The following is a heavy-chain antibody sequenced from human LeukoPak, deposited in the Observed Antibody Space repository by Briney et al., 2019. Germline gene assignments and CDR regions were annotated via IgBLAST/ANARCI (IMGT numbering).Heavy chain of an antibody. CDR1: GGSISSSSYY. V-gene: IGHV4-39*07. J-gene: IGHJ4*02. CDR2: IYYSGST. CDR3: ARDSRLKVRWSD. Sequence: SETLSLTCTVSGGSISSSSYYWGWIRQPPGKGLEWIGSIYYSGSTYYNPSLKSRVTISVDTSKNQFSLKLSSATAADTAVYYCARDSRLKVRWSDWGQGTLVTVSS. D-gene: IGHD4-23*01.